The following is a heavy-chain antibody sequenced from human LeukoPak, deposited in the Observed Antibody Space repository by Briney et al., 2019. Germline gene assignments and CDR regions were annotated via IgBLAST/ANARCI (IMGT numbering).Heavy chain of an antibody. V-gene: IGHV3-23*01. Sequence: GGSLRLSCAASGFTFSSYAMSWVRQAPGKGLEWVSIISGSGGSTYYADSVKGRFTISRDNSKNTPYLQMNSLRAEDTAVYYCAKGIAVALYYFDYWGQGTLVTVSS. J-gene: IGHJ4*02. CDR1: GFTFSSYA. D-gene: IGHD6-19*01. CDR3: AKGIAVALYYFDY. CDR2: ISGSGGST.